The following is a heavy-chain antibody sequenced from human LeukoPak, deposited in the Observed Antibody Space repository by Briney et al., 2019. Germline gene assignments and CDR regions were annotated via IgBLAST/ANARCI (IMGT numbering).Heavy chain of an antibody. Sequence: PGGSLRLSCAASGFTFSSYAMSWVRQAPGKGLEWVSAISTSGGSTYYADSVKGRFTISRDNSKNTLYLQMNSLSAEDTAVYYWAKRASPPYYFDYWGQGTLVTVSS. J-gene: IGHJ4*02. CDR2: ISTSGGST. CDR3: AKRASPPYYFDY. V-gene: IGHV3-23*01. CDR1: GFTFSSYA.